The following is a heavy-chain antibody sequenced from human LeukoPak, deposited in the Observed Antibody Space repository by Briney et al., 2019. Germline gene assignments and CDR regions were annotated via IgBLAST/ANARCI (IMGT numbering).Heavy chain of an antibody. CDR3: ASLDYGSGSPYDY. CDR2: IIPIFGTA. J-gene: IGHJ4*02. V-gene: IGHV1-69*13. CDR1: GYTFTGYY. Sequence: SVKVSCKASGYTFTGYYMHWVRQAPGQGLEWMGGIIPIFGTANYAQKFQGRVTITADESTSTAYMELSSLRSEDTAVYYCASLDYGSGSPYDYWGQGTLVTVSS. D-gene: IGHD3-10*01.